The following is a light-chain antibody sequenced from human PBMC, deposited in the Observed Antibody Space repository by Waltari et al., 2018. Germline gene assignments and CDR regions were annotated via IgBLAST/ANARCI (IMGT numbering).Light chain of an antibody. CDR2: DTS. Sequence: EVVLTQSPATLSLSPGERATLSCRASQSVSIYLAWYQQKPGQAPRLLIYDTSNRATDIPARFSGGGSGTDFTLTISSLEPEDFAVYYCQQRSSWPPSFGQGTKLEIK. CDR1: QSVSIY. J-gene: IGKJ2*03. CDR3: QQRSSWPPS. V-gene: IGKV3-11*01.